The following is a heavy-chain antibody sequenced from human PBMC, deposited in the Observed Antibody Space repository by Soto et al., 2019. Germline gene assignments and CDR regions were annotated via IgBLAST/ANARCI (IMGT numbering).Heavy chain of an antibody. J-gene: IGHJ4*02. CDR1: GGSISGSY. Sequence: SETLSLTCSVSGGSISGSYWSWIRQSPGKGLEWLCYVYYTGSTNYSPSLRSRVSISVDTSKNEFSLRLSSVTAADTAVYFCARSVAVPGAHIDYWGQGTQVTFSS. V-gene: IGHV4-59*01. CDR3: ARSVAVPGAHIDY. D-gene: IGHD6-19*01. CDR2: VYYTGST.